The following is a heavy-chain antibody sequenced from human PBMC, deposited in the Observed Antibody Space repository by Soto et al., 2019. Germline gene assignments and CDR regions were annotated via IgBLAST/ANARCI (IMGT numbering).Heavy chain of an antibody. V-gene: IGHV3-11*01. D-gene: IGHD6-13*01. CDR3: ARTPGRTAAAGLYYFDY. J-gene: IGHJ4*02. CDR1: GFNFSSYA. CDR2: ISSSGSTI. Sequence: PGGSLRLSCAASGFNFSSYALSWIRQAPGKGLEWVSYISSSGSTIYYADSVKGRFTISRDNAKNSLYLQMNSLRAEDTAVYYCARTPGRTAAAGLYYFDYWGQGTLVTVSS.